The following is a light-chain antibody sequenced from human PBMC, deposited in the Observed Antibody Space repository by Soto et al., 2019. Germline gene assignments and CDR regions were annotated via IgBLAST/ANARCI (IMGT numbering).Light chain of an antibody. CDR2: DVT. Sequence: QSALTQPASVSGSPGQSITISCTGTSSDVGAYNYVSWYQQHPGKAPKLMIYDVTNRPSGVSSRFSGSKSGNTASLTLSGLQAEDEADYYCRSYTRSTTLVVFGGGTKLTVL. CDR3: RSYTRSTTLVV. CDR1: SSDVGAYNY. V-gene: IGLV2-14*01. J-gene: IGLJ2*01.